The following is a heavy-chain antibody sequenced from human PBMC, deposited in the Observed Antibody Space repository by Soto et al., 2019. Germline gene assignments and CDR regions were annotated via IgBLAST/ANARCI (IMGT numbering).Heavy chain of an antibody. D-gene: IGHD3-3*01. CDR1: GFG. CDR3: ARGQRFTAFSAP. CDR2: INHIGTS. V-gene: IGHV4-34*13. J-gene: IGHJ5*02. Sequence: GFGWSRISKTPGKGLEWIGEINHIGTSKYNPSLKSRVTMSLDTSKNQFSLRLSSVTATDTALYSCARGQRFTAFSAPRGPRTLVPGSS.